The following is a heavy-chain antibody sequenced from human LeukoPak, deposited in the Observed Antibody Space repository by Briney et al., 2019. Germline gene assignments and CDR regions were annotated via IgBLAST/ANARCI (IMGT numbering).Heavy chain of an antibody. CDR2: IYYSGST. CDR3: AYQLNYYYMDV. V-gene: IGHV4-39*07. Sequence: PSETLSLTCTVSGGSISSSSYYWGWIRQPPGKGLEWIGSIYYSGSTYYNPSLKSRVTISVDTSKNQFSLKLSSVTAADTAVYYCAYQLNYYYMDVWGKGTTVTVSS. J-gene: IGHJ6*03. D-gene: IGHD2-2*01. CDR1: GGSISSSSYY.